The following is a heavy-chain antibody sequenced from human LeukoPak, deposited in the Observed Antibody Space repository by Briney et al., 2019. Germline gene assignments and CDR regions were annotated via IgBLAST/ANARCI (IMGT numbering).Heavy chain of an antibody. CDR1: GSTSSFY. D-gene: IGHD2-2*01. Sequence: PSETLSLTCTVSGSTSSFYWNWIRQPPGKGLEWIGYIFYSGATSYNPSLKGRVTISLDMSNNQFSLNLTSVTAAGTAVYYCARSLYPVPAIGPLVSWGQGALVTVSS. J-gene: IGHJ5*02. CDR2: IFYSGAT. CDR3: ARSLYPVPAIGPLVS. V-gene: IGHV4-59*08.